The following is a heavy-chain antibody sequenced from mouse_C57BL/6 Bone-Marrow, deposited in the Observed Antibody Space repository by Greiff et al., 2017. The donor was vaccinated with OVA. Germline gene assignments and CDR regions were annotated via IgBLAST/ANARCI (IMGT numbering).Heavy chain of an antibody. J-gene: IGHJ2*01. Sequence: VQLQQSGAELVRPGSSVKLSCKASGYTFTSYWMHWVKQRPIQGLEWIGNIDPSDSETHYNQKFKDKATLTVDKSSSTAYMQLSSLTSEDSAVYYCARTGTGRYYFDYWGQGTTLTVSS. V-gene: IGHV1-52*01. CDR3: ARTGTGRYYFDY. D-gene: IGHD4-1*01. CDR2: IDPSDSET. CDR1: GYTFTSYW.